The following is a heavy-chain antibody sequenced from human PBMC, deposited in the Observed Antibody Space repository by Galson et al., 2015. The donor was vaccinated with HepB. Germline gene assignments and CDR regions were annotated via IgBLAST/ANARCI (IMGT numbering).Heavy chain of an antibody. CDR1: GFTLSDYY. CDR2: ISNSGSFK. V-gene: IGHV3-11*06. Sequence: SLRLSCAASGFTLSDYYMSWIRQAPGKGLEWVSYISNSGSFKKYADSVKGRFAISRDNARNSLYLQMGRLRADDTAIYYCASVRHGYSSSWYRGWFDPWGQGTLVTVSS. D-gene: IGHD6-13*01. J-gene: IGHJ5*02. CDR3: ASVRHGYSSSWYRGWFDP.